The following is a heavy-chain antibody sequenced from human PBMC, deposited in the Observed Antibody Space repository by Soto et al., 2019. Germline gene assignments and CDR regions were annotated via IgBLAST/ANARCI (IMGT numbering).Heavy chain of an antibody. CDR3: AKKSGVGATWYFDY. CDR1: GFTFSSYG. CDR2: IWFDGSNT. Sequence: GGSLRLSCAASGFTFSSYGMHWVRQAPGKGLEWVASIWFDGSNTYYADSVKGRFTISRDNSKNTLFLQINNLRAGDTAVYYCAKKSGVGATWYFDYWGQGTLVTV. J-gene: IGHJ4*02. V-gene: IGHV3-33*06. D-gene: IGHD1-26*01.